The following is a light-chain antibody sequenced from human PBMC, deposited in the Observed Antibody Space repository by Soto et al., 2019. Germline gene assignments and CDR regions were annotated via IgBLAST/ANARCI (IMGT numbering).Light chain of an antibody. CDR1: ESLLHSNGNNY. CDR2: LGA. CDR3: QQALQSPWT. V-gene: IGKV2-28*01. J-gene: IGKJ1*01. Sequence: DIVMTQSPLSLPVTPGEPASISCRASESLLHSNGNNYLDWYLQKPGQSPHLLIFLGANRSSGVPERFSGSGSGTDFTLNISRVEAEDVGVYFCQQALQSPWTFGQGTKVEIK.